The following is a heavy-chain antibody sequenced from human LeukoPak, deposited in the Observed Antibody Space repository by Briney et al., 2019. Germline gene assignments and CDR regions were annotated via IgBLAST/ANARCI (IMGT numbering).Heavy chain of an antibody. Sequence: GGSLRLSCAASGFSFSTYSMLWVRQAPGKGLEWVAVILYDGSNEYYADSEKGRFTISRDNFRNILYLQINSLRTEDTAVYYCAREGAVAGGMDYWGQGTLVTVSS. CDR2: ILYDGSNE. CDR1: GFSFSTYS. V-gene: IGHV3-30*04. J-gene: IGHJ4*02. CDR3: AREGAVAGGMDY. D-gene: IGHD6-19*01.